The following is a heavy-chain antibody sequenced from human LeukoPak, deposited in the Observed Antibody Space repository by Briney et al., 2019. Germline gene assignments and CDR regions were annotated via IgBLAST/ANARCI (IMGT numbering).Heavy chain of an antibody. CDR2: IYYTGSS. CDR1: GGSITSSSYS. J-gene: IGHJ5*02. V-gene: IGHV4-39*01. D-gene: IGHD5-18*01. Sequence: SETLSLTCSVSGGSITSSSYSWGWIRQPPGKGLEWIGNIYYTGSSYYNPSLKSRVTISVDTSKNQFSLKLSSVTAADTAVYYCARHKKSIVDTDMGPWGQGTLVTVSS. CDR3: ARHKKSIVDTDMGP.